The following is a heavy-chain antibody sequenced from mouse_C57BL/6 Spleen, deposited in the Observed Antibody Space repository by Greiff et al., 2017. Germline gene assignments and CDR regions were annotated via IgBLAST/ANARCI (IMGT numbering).Heavy chain of an antibody. CDR3: ARGGRDYGSSLPYYFDY. J-gene: IGHJ2*01. D-gene: IGHD1-1*01. Sequence: QVQLQQPGAELVKPGASVKLSCKASGYTFTSYWMHWVKQRPGRGLEWIGRIDPNSGGTKYNEKFKSKATLTVDKSSSTAYMELRSLTSEDTAVYYCARGGRDYGSSLPYYFDYWGQGTTLTVSS. V-gene: IGHV1-62-3*01. CDR2: IDPNSGGT. CDR1: GYTFTSYW.